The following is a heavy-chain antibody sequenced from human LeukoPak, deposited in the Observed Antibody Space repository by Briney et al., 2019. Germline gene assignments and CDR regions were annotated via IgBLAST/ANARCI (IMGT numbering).Heavy chain of an antibody. CDR1: GYTFTGYY. CDR3: ARARVVAGGDFQH. V-gene: IGHV1-2*02. Sequence: ASMKVSCKAFGYTFTGYYIHWVRQTPGQGLGWMGWINPKSGDTNYAQKFQGRVTMTRDTSISTGYMELSRLRSDDTAVYYCARARVVAGGDFQHWGQGTLVTVSS. CDR2: INPKSGDT. D-gene: IGHD6-19*01. J-gene: IGHJ1*01.